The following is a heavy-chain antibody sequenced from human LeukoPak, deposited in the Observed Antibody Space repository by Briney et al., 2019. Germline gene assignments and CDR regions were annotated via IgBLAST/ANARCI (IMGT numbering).Heavy chain of an antibody. V-gene: IGHV1-24*01. Sequence: ASVKVSCKVSGYTLTELSMHWVRQAPGKGLEWMGGFDPEDGETIYAQKFQGRVTMTEDTSTDTAYMELSSLRSEDTAVYYCATPPVPPWIKLWLSFFDCWGQETLVTFSS. J-gene: IGHJ4*02. CDR1: GYTLTELS. CDR3: ATPPVPPWIKLWLSFFDC. CDR2: FDPEDGET. D-gene: IGHD5-18*01.